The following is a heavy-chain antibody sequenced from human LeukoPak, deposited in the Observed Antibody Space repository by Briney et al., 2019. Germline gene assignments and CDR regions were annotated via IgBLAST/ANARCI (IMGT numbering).Heavy chain of an antibody. CDR2: ISSSSSYV. Sequence: GWSLRHASAFAGFTVSSYSMDWVRQAPGKWLEWVSFISSSSSYVYYADSLKGRFTISGANAKHSLYLQMNSLRAEDTAVYYCARGIAAAGRCSDNSGKGTLFTVSS. CDR3: ARGIAAAGRCSDN. CDR1: GFTVSSYS. J-gene: IGHJ4*02. D-gene: IGHD6-13*01. V-gene: IGHV3-21*01.